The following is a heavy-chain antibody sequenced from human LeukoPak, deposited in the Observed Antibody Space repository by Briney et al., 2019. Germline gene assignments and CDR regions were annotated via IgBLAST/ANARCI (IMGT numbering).Heavy chain of an antibody. CDR1: GGSFSGYY. CDR3: ARVSVDIVVVVAATTYYYGMDV. D-gene: IGHD2-15*01. J-gene: IGHJ6*04. CDR2: INHSGST. Sequence: KPSETLSLTCAVYGGSFSGYYWSWIRQPPGKGLEWIGEINHSGSTNYNPSLKSRVTISVDTSKKPFSLELSSVTEADTAVYYCARVSVDIVVVVAATTYYYGMDVWGKGTTVTVSS. V-gene: IGHV4-34*01.